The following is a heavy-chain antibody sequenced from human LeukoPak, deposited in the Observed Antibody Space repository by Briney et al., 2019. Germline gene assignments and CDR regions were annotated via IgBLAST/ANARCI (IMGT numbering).Heavy chain of an antibody. D-gene: IGHD2-2*02. J-gene: IGHJ5*02. Sequence: GASVKVSCKVSGGTFSSYPISWVRQAPGQGLEWMGWMNPYNGNTNYAQKLQGRVTMTADKSTSTAYMELRSLRSDDTAVYYCARSDCSNATCYTPTVWFDPWGQGTQVTVSS. CDR3: ARSDCSNATCYTPTVWFDP. CDR1: GGTFSSYP. V-gene: IGHV1-18*01. CDR2: MNPYNGNT.